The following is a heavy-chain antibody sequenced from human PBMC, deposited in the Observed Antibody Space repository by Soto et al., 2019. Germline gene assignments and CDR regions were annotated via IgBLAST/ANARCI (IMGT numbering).Heavy chain of an antibody. D-gene: IGHD3-3*01. V-gene: IGHV1-69*06. Sequence: ASVKVSCKASGGTFSSYAISWVRQAPGQGLEWMGGIIPIFGTANYAQKFQGRVTITADKSTSTAYMELSSLRSEDTAVYYCARDARGIIWSAYKSYYYGMDVWGQGTTVTVSS. J-gene: IGHJ6*02. CDR2: IIPIFGTA. CDR3: ARDARGIIWSAYKSYYYGMDV. CDR1: GGTFSSYA.